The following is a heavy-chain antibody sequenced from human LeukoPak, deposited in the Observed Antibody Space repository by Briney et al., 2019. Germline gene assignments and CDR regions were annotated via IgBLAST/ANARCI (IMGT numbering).Heavy chain of an antibody. J-gene: IGHJ6*03. CDR2: ISSTSSYI. V-gene: IGHV3-21*01. CDR1: GFTFSSYS. CDR3: ARDGGYCSSTSCYILRSYYYYYYMDV. D-gene: IGHD2-2*02. Sequence: GGSLRLSCAASGFTFSSYSMNWVRQAPGKGLEWVSCISSTSSYIYYADSVKGRFTISRDNAKNSLYLQMNSLRAEDTAVYYCARDGGYCSSTSCYILRSYYYYYYMDVWGKGTTVTVSS.